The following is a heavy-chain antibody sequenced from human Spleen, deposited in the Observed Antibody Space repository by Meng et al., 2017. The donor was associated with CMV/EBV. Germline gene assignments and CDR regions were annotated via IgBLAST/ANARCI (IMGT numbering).Heavy chain of an antibody. V-gene: IGHV1-2*02. J-gene: IGHJ6*02. CDR1: GYTFTGHY. CDR2: INPNNGGT. CDR3: ASEAPRLYDFWSSTSNYGMDV. D-gene: IGHD3-3*01. Sequence: ASVKVSCKASGYTFTGHYIHWVRQAPGQGLEWMGWINPNNGGTNYAQKFQGRVTMTRATSTSTVYMELSSLRSEDTAVYYCASEAPRLYDFWSSTSNYGMDVWGQGTTVTVSS.